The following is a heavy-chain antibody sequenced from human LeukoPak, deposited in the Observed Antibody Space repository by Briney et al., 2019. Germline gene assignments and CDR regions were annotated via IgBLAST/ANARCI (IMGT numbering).Heavy chain of an antibody. D-gene: IGHD6-13*01. CDR2: ISGSGGST. Sequence: GGSLRLSCAASGFTFSSYAMSWVRQAPGKGLEWVSAISGSGGSTYYADSVKGRFTISRDNSKNTLYLQMNSLRAEDTAVYYCATAAGKDYYYYYGMDVWGQGTTVTVSS. V-gene: IGHV3-23*01. CDR1: GFTFSSYA. CDR3: ATAAGKDYYYYYGMDV. J-gene: IGHJ6*02.